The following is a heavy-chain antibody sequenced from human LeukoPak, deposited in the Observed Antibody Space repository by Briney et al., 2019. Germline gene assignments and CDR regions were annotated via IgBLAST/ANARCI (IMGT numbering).Heavy chain of an antibody. V-gene: IGHV1-69*13. Sequence: SSVKVSFKASRCTFISYAISWVRQAAGQGLEGMGGIIPIFGTANYAQKFEGTVTITADESTSTAYMELSSLRSEDTAVYYCARDGRRYCSGGSCYKEYYYYYYMDVWGKGTTVTISS. CDR3: ARDGRRYCSGGSCYKEYYYYYYMDV. J-gene: IGHJ6*03. D-gene: IGHD2-15*01. CDR1: RCTFISYA. CDR2: IIPIFGTA.